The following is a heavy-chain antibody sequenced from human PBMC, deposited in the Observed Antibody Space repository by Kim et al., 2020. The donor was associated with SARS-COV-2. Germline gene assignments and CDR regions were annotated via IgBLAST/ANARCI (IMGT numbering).Heavy chain of an antibody. CDR3: ARGGSSSGLIFAV. CDR1: GDTFNDYP. D-gene: IGHD6-25*01. CDR2: INPNNGAA. V-gene: IGHV1-2*02. Sequence: ASVKVSCKASGDTFNDYPMHWVRQAPGQGLEWMGLINPNNGAARYAQNFQGRVSMTRDTSISTAYMELSSLKSDDTAVYYCARGGSSSGLIFAVWGRGTM. J-gene: IGHJ3*01.